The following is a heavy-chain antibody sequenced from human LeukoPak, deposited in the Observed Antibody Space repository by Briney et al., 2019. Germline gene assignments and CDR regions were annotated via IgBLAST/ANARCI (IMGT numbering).Heavy chain of an antibody. Sequence: SETLSLTCTVSGYSISSGYYWGWIRQPPGKGLEWIGSINHSGSTYYNPSLKSRVTISVDTSKNQFSLKLSSVTAADTAVYYCARSTRLGYFDYWGQGTLVTVSS. D-gene: IGHD6-19*01. CDR3: ARSTRLGYFDY. V-gene: IGHV4-38-2*02. CDR2: INHSGST. CDR1: GYSISSGYY. J-gene: IGHJ4*02.